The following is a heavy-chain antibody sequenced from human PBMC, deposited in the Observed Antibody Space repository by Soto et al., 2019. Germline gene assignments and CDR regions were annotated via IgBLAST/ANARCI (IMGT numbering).Heavy chain of an antibody. CDR2: IIPIFGTA. Sequence: GGSVKVCFKASGGPFSSYAISWVRQAPGQGLEWIGGIIPIFGTANYAQKFQGRVTITADKSTSTAYMELSSLRSEDTAVYYCARMGVNEGLIYGMDVWGQGTPVTVSS. CDR3: ARMGVNEGLIYGMDV. D-gene: IGHD1-26*01. J-gene: IGHJ6*01. V-gene: IGHV1-69*06. CDR1: GGPFSSYA.